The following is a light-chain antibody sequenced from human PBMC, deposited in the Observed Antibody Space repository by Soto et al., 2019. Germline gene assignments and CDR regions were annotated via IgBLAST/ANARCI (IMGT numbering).Light chain of an antibody. J-gene: IGLJ1*01. V-gene: IGLV2-14*01. CDR1: SSDVGAYNY. CDR3: SSYADSDTLYV. Sequence: ALTQPASVSGSPGQSITISCTGTSSDVGAYNYVSWYQQHPGKAPKLLIFEVSSRPSGVSNRFSGSKSGSTASLTISGLQAEDEADYYCSSYADSDTLYVFGTGTKVTVL. CDR2: EVS.